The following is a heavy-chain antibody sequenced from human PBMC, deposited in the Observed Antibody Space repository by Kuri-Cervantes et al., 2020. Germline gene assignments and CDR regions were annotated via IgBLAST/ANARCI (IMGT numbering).Heavy chain of an antibody. J-gene: IGHJ3*02. D-gene: IGHD2-2*01. Sequence: SETLSLTCTVSGGSISGTNYYWGWIRQPPGKGLEWIGYIYYSGSTNYNPSLKSRVTISVDTSKNQFSLKLSSVTAADTAVYYCARDRTAFDIWGQGTMVTVSS. V-gene: IGHV4-61*01. CDR3: ARDRTAFDI. CDR1: GGSISGTNYY. CDR2: IYYSGST.